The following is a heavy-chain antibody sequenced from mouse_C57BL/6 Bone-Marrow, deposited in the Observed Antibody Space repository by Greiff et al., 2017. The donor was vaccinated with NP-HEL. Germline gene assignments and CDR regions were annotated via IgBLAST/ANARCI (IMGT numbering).Heavy chain of an antibody. J-gene: IGHJ3*01. CDR2: IYPGDGYT. Sequence: QVQLQQSGPELVKPGASVKISCKASGYAFSSSWMHWVKQRPGKGLEWIGRIYPGDGYTNYNGKFKGKATLTADKSSSTAYMQLSSLTSEDSAVYFCASSFFAYWGQGTLVTVSA. CDR3: ASSFFAY. D-gene: IGHD1-1*01. V-gene: IGHV1-82*01. CDR1: GYAFSSSW.